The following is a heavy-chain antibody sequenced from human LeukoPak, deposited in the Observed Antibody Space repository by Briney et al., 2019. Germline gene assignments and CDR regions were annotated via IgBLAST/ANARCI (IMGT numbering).Heavy chain of an antibody. CDR2: FDPEDGET. V-gene: IGHV1-24*01. Sequence: GASVKVSCKVSGYTLTELSMHWVRQAPGKGLEWMGGFDPEDGETIYAQKFQGRVTMTEDTSTDTAYMELSSLRSEDTAVYYCATGGRAKAGPDAFDIWGQGTMVTVSS. CDR1: GYTLTELS. J-gene: IGHJ3*02. D-gene: IGHD6-13*01. CDR3: ATGGRAKAGPDAFDI.